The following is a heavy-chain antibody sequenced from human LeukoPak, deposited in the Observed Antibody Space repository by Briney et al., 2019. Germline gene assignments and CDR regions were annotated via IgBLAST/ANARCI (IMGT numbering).Heavy chain of an antibody. CDR3: ARGPRCTNGVCYKRLVDY. J-gene: IGHJ4*02. CDR2: IYYSGST. Sequence: SETLSLTCTVSGGSISSGDYYWSWIRQPPGKGLEWIGYIYYSGSTNYNPSLKSRVTISVDTSKNQFSLKLSSVTAADTAVYYCARGPRCTNGVCYKRLVDYWGQGTLVTVSS. CDR1: GGSISSGDYY. D-gene: IGHD2-8*01. V-gene: IGHV4-30-4*08.